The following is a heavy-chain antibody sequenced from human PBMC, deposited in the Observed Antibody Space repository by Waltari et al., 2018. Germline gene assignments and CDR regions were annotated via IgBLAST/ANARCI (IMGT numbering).Heavy chain of an antibody. CDR3: ARALVGKTPWFGEEGRAFDI. Sequence: QVQLQQWGAGLLKPSETLSLTCAVYGGSFSGYYLSWIRQPPGKGLEWIGYIYYSGSTNYNPSLKSRVTISVDTSKNQFSLKLSSVTAADTAVYYCARALVGKTPWFGEEGRAFDIWGQGTMVTVSS. CDR2: IYYSGST. V-gene: IGHV4-34*11. J-gene: IGHJ3*02. D-gene: IGHD3-10*01. CDR1: GGSFSGYY.